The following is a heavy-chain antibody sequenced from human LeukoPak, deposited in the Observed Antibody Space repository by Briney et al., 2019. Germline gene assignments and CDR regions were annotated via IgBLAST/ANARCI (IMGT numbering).Heavy chain of an antibody. Sequence: GGSLRLSCVASGFTFSSYAMGWVRQAPGKRPEWVSSLTDSGGTTYYVDSVKGRSTISRDNSKNTLYLHMNSLGAEDTAMYYCAKKRDAFGIWGQGTVVAVSS. V-gene: IGHV3-23*01. D-gene: IGHD5-24*01. CDR3: AKKRDAFGI. CDR1: GFTFSSYA. J-gene: IGHJ3*02. CDR2: LTDSGGTT.